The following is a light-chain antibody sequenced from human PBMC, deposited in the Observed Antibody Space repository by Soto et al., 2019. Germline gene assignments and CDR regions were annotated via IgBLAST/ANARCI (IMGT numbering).Light chain of an antibody. Sequence: QSVLTQAASVSESPGQSITISCSGTSSDVGGYNHVSWYQQHADKAPKLLIHEVSNRPSGVSNRFSGSKSGNTASLTISGLQAEDEADYYCTSYTRISTYVFGTGTKVNVL. CDR3: TSYTRISTYV. CDR2: EVS. V-gene: IGLV2-14*01. CDR1: SSDVGGYNH. J-gene: IGLJ1*01.